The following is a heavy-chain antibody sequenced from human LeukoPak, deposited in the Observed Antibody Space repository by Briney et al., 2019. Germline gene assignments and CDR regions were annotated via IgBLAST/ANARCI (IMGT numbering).Heavy chain of an antibody. V-gene: IGHV3-48*03. CDR2: ISSSGSTI. D-gene: IGHD3-10*01. CDR3: ARDSPMVRGVFDH. J-gene: IGHJ4*02. CDR1: GFTFSSYE. Sequence: TGGSLRLSCAASGFTFSSYEMNWVRQAPGKGLEWVSYISSSGSTIYYADSVKGRFTISRDNAKNSLYLQMNSLRAEDTAVYYCARDSPMVRGVFDHWGQGTLVTVSS.